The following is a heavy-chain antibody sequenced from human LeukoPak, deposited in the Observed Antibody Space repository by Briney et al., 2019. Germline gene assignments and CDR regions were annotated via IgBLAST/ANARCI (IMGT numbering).Heavy chain of an antibody. Sequence: GGSLRLSCAASGFTFSNYAMSWVRQAPGKGLEWVSGISGGGGTTYYADFVKGRFTISRDNSKNTVFLQMNSLRAEDTAVYYCATVSTRGSGTPIGKFDYWGQGALVTVSS. CDR1: GFTFSNYA. CDR3: ATVSTRGSGTPIGKFDY. V-gene: IGHV3-23*01. J-gene: IGHJ4*02. CDR2: ISGGGGTT. D-gene: IGHD5/OR15-5a*01.